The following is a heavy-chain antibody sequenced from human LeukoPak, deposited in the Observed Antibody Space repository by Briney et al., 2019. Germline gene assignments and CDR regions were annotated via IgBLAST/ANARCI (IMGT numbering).Heavy chain of an antibody. CDR1: GFTFSNHG. J-gene: IGHJ4*02. V-gene: IGHV3-33*06. Sequence: LPGRSLRLSCAASGFTFSNHGMHWVRQAPGKGPEWVALIWYDGSNKYYADSVKGRFTISRDNSKNTLYLQMNSLRAEDTAVYYCAKQASRSSSWYEGDYFDYWGQGTLVTVSS. CDR3: AKQASRSSSWYEGDYFDY. D-gene: IGHD6-13*01. CDR2: IWYDGSNK.